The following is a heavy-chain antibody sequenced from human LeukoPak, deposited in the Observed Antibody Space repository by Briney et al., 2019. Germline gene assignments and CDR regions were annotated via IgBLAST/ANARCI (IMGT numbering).Heavy chain of an antibody. J-gene: IGHJ5*02. Sequence: ASVKVSCKAPGYTFTSYGISWVRQAPGQGLEWMGWISAYNGNTNYAQKLQGRVTMTTDTSTSTAYMELSSLRSEDTAVYYCARAPALSGSFSEWFDPWGQGTLVTVSS. CDR3: ARAPALSGSFSEWFDP. V-gene: IGHV1-18*01. D-gene: IGHD1-26*01. CDR1: GYTFTSYG. CDR2: ISAYNGNT.